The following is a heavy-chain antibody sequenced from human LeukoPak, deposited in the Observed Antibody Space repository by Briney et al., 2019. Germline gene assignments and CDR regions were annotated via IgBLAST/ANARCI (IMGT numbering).Heavy chain of an antibody. CDR2: IYTSGST. CDR1: GGSISSGSYY. Sequence: SQTLSLTCTVSGGSISSGSYYWSWIRQPAGKGLEWIGRIYTSGSTNYNPSLKSRVTISVDTSKNQFSLKLCSVTAADTAVYYCASRSYYYDSSGYSSIFDYWGQGTLVTVSS. D-gene: IGHD3-22*01. J-gene: IGHJ4*02. V-gene: IGHV4-61*02. CDR3: ASRSYYYDSSGYSSIFDY.